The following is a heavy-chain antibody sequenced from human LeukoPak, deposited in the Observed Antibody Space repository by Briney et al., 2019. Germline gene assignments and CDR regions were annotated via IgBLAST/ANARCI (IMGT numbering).Heavy chain of an antibody. CDR2: ISGSGGST. CDR3: AKDSNTAMVLSNFDY. D-gene: IGHD5-18*01. CDR1: GFTFSSYA. Sequence: GGSLRLSCAASGFTFSSYAMSWVRQAPGKGLEWVSAISGSGGSTYYADSVKGRFTISRDNSKNALYQQMNSLRAEDTAVYYCAKDSNTAMVLSNFDYWGQGTLVTVSS. J-gene: IGHJ4*02. V-gene: IGHV3-23*01.